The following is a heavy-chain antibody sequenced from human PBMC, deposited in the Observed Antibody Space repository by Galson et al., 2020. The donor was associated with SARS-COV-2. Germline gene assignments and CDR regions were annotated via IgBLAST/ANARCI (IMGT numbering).Heavy chain of an antibody. V-gene: IGHV1-69*13. Sequence: SVKVSCKASGGTFSSYAISWVRQAPGQGLEWMGGIIPIFGTANYAQKFQGRVTITADESTSTAYMELSSLRSEDTAVYYCAIGTVVPAAMYSHCLRHYYYGMGVGGQGTTVTVS. CDR1: GGTFSSYA. CDR2: IIPIFGTA. J-gene: IGHJ6*02. CDR3: AIGTVVPAAMYSHCLRHYYYGMGV. D-gene: IGHD2-2*01.